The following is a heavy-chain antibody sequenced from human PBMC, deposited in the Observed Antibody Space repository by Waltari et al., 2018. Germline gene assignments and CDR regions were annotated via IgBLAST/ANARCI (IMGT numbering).Heavy chain of an antibody. Sequence: QLQLQDSGPGLVQPSETLSLSCVVCAGPISSSSYYWGWIRQPPGKGVEWIGSVYYSGSTYYNPSLKSRVTISVDTSKNQFSLKLSSVTAADTAVYYCARHPAMTIMLWYFDLWGRGTLVTVSS. D-gene: IGHD2-8*01. CDR3: ARHPAMTIMLWYFDL. CDR1: AGPISSSSYY. J-gene: IGHJ2*01. V-gene: IGHV4-39*01. CDR2: VYYSGST.